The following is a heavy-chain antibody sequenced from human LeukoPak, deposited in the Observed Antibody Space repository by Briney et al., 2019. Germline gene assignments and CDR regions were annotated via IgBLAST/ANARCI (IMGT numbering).Heavy chain of an antibody. J-gene: IGHJ6*03. CDR2: IYYSGST. Sequence: SETLSLTCTVSGGSISSSSYYWGWIRQPPGKGLEWIGSIYYSGSTYYNPSLKSRVTISVDTSKNQFSLKLSSVTAADTAVYYCARPAFDSGYYYYYYYMDVWGKGTTVTVSS. V-gene: IGHV4-39*01. CDR1: GGSISSSSYY. CDR3: ARPAFDSGYYYYYYYMDV. D-gene: IGHD3-10*01.